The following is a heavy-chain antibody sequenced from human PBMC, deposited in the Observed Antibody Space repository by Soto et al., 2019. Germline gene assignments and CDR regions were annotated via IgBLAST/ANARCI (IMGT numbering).Heavy chain of an antibody. CDR1: GGSISSGGYY. Sequence: QVQLQALGPGLVKTSQTLSLNCTVSGGSISSGGYYWSWLRQHPGKGLDWIGYISYRVSTYYPPSLKSRVTTAVDTSKNQFSLKLSSVTAADTAVYYCARAIAPWCPGTLVTGS. J-gene: IGHJ5*02. CDR2: ISYRVST. CDR3: ARAIAP. V-gene: IGHV4-31*03.